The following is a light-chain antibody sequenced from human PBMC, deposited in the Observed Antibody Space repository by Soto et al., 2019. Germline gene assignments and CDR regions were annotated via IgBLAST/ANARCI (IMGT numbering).Light chain of an antibody. Sequence: QSVLTQPPSVSGAPGQRVTISCTGSSSNIGAGYDVHWYQQLPGTAPKLLIYGDINRPSGVPDRFSGSKSGTSASLAITGLQAEYEADYYCQSYDSSLSGFYVFGTGTKVTVL. J-gene: IGLJ1*01. CDR2: GDI. CDR3: QSYDSSLSGFYV. V-gene: IGLV1-40*01. CDR1: SSNIGAGYD.